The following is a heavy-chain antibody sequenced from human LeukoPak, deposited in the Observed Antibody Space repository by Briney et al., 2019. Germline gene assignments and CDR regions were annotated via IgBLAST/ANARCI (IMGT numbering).Heavy chain of an antibody. V-gene: IGHV4-61*01. CDR2: IYYSGST. CDR3: ARQYSSNWYTY. J-gene: IGHJ4*02. D-gene: IGHD6-13*01. Sequence: SETLSLTCTVSGGSISSRSYYWSWIRQPPGKGLEWIGNIYYSGSTNYNPSLKSRVTISVDTSKNQFSLKLNSVTAADTAVYYCARQYSSNWYTYWGQGTLVTVSS. CDR1: GGSISSRSYY.